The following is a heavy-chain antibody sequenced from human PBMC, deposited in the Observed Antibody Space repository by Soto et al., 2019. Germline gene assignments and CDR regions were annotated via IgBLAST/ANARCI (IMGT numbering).Heavy chain of an antibody. CDR3: AKEPVGPDWYFDL. V-gene: IGHV3-33*06. J-gene: IGHJ2*01. CDR1: GFTFSDYG. Sequence: QPGGSLRLSCASSGFTFSDYGMHWVRQAPGKGLEWVAVIWYDGSNKYYADSVKGRFTISRDNSKNTLYLQMNSLRAEDTAVYNCAKEPVGPDWYFDLWGRGTLVTVSS. CDR2: IWYDGSNK.